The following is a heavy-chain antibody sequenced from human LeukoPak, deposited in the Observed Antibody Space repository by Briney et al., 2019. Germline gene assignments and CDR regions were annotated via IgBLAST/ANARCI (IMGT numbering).Heavy chain of an antibody. Sequence: GGSLRLSCAASGFTFSSYAMHWVRQSPGRGLECVSTIDGSGGSTFHADSVRGRFTISRDNSKNALFLQMHSLRAEDSAIYYCASPGGLVVVAATDDAFDIRGQGTMVTVSS. V-gene: IGHV3-23*01. CDR1: GFTFSSYA. D-gene: IGHD2-15*01. J-gene: IGHJ3*02. CDR3: ASPGGLVVVAATDDAFDI. CDR2: IDGSGGST.